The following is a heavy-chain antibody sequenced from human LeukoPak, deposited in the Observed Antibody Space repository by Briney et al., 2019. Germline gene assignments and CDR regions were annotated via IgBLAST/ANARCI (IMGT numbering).Heavy chain of an antibody. Sequence: SQTLSLTCTVSGGSISSGDYYWSWIRQPPGKGLEWIGYIYYSGSTYYNPSLKSRVTISVDTSKNQFSLKLSSVTAADTAVYYCARANYDSSADPLDYYYYGMDVWGQGTTATVSS. J-gene: IGHJ6*02. D-gene: IGHD3-22*01. CDR1: GGSISSGDYY. V-gene: IGHV4-30-4*01. CDR2: IYYSGST. CDR3: ARANYDSSADPLDYYYYGMDV.